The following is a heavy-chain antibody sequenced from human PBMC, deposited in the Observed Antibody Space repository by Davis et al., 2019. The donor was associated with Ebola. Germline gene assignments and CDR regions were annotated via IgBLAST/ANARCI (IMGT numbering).Heavy chain of an antibody. D-gene: IGHD3-10*01. J-gene: IGHJ5*01. CDR1: GFTFTNHA. CDR3: AKDQYYYGSGSSPTLDS. CDR2: VSGGGDFT. Sequence: GRSLRLSCATSGFTFTNHAMNWVRQAPGKGLEWVSAVSGGGDFTYYTDSVKGRFTISRDNSKNTLHLQMSSLRVEDTALYYCAKDQYYYGSGSSPTLDSWGQGALVTVAS. V-gene: IGHV3-23*01.